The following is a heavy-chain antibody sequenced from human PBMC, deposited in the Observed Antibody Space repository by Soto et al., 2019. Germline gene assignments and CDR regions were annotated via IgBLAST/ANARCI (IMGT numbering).Heavy chain of an antibody. CDR2: INPSGGST. Sequence: ASVKVSCKASGYTFTSYYMHWVRQAPGQGLEWMGIINPSGGSTSYAQKFQGRVTMTRDTSTSTVYMELSSLRSEDTAVYYCARERIAARPRGGWFDPWGQGTLVTV. CDR1: GYTFTSYY. D-gene: IGHD6-6*01. J-gene: IGHJ5*02. V-gene: IGHV1-46*01. CDR3: ARERIAARPRGGWFDP.